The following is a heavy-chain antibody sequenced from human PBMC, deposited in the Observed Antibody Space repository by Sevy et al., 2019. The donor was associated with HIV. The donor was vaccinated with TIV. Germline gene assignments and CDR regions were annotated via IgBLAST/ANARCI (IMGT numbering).Heavy chain of an antibody. V-gene: IGHV1-69*13. CDR3: AGPFSTGEGY. Sequence: ASVKVSCKASGGTFSSYAISWVRQAPGQGLEWMGGIIPIFGTANYAQKFQGRVTITADESTGTAYMELSSLRSEDTAVYYCAGPFSTGEGYWGQGTLVTVSS. CDR1: GGTFSSYA. J-gene: IGHJ4*02. CDR2: IIPIFGTA. D-gene: IGHD3-16*01.